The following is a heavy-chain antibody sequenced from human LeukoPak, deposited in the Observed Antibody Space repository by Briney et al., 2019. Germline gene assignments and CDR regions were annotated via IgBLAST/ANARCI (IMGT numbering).Heavy chain of an antibody. V-gene: IGHV3-7*01. J-gene: IGHJ3*02. CDR1: GFTFSSYW. CDR2: IKQDGSEK. CDR3: ARAIGSYFGWDAGVGAFDI. D-gene: IGHD1-26*01. Sequence: PGGSLRLSCAASGFTFSSYWMSWVRQAPGKGLEWVANIKQDGSEKYYVDSVKGRFTISRDNAKNSLYLQMNSLRAEDTAVYYCARAIGSYFGWDAGVGAFDIWGQGTMVTVSS.